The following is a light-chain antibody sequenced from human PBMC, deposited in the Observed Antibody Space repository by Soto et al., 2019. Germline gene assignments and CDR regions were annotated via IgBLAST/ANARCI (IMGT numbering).Light chain of an antibody. J-gene: IGLJ3*02. Sequence: QSVLTQPPSVSGAPGQRVTISCTGSSSNIGAGYDVHWYQQPPGTAPKLLIYGNSNRPSGVPDRFSGSKSGTSASLAITGLQAEHEADYYCQSYDSSLSALFGGGTKLTVL. V-gene: IGLV1-40*01. CDR2: GNS. CDR1: SSNIGAGYD. CDR3: QSYDSSLSAL.